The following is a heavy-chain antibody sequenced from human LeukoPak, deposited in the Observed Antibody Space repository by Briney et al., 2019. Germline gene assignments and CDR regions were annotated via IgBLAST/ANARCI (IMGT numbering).Heavy chain of an antibody. Sequence: SETLSLTCTVSGRSISSSSYYWGWIRPPPGKGLEWIGSIYYSGITYYNPSLTSRVTICVDTSKNQFYLKLSSVTADDTAVYYCATLIPRWVLEWSPTFDSWGQGTLVTVSS. J-gene: IGHJ5*01. CDR2: IYYSGIT. CDR1: GRSISSSSYY. V-gene: IGHV4-39*01. D-gene: IGHD3-3*01. CDR3: ATLIPRWVLEWSPTFDS.